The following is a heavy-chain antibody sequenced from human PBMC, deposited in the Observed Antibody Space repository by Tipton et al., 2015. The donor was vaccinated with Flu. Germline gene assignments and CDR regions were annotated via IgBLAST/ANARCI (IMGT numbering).Heavy chain of an antibody. J-gene: IGHJ6*02. CDR2: INHSGST. D-gene: IGHD3-3*01. CDR1: GGSFSGYY. Sequence: TLSLTCAVYGGSFSGYYWSWIRQPPGKGLEWIGEINHSGSTNYNPSLKSRVTISVDTSKNQFSLKLSSVTAADTAVYYCARGARITIFGVVIIGRGEAYGMDVWGQGTTVTVSS. V-gene: IGHV4-34*01. CDR3: ARGARITIFGVVIIGRGEAYGMDV.